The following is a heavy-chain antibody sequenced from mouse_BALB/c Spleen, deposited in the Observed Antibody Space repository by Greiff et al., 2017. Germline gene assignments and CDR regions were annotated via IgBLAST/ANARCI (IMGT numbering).Heavy chain of an antibody. V-gene: IGHV3-2*02. CDR2: ISYSGST. CDR3: ASFYYSSSYSWFAY. J-gene: IGHJ3*01. D-gene: IGHD1-1*01. Sequence: EVQLQQSGPGLVKPSQSLSLTCTVTGYSITSDYAWYWIRQFPGNKLEWMGYISYSGSTSYNPSLKSRISITRDTSKNQFFLQLNSVTTEDTATYYGASFYYSSSYSWFAYWGQGTLVTVSA. CDR1: GYSITSDYA.